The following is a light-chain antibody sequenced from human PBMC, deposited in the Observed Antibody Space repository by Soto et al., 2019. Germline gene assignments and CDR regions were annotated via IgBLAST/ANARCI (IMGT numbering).Light chain of an antibody. J-gene: IGKJ5*01. Sequence: EIVLTQSPATLSFPQGKRPTLPGGPIRGFTTYLAWYQQKPGQAPRLLIYDASNRATGIPARFSGSGSGTDFTLTISSLEPEDFAVYYCQQRSNWPPITFGQGTRLEIK. CDR3: QQRSNWPPIT. V-gene: IGKV3-11*01. CDR1: RGFTTY. CDR2: DAS.